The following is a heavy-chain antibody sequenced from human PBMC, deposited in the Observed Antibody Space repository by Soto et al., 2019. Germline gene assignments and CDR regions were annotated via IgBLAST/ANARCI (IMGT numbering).Heavy chain of an antibody. CDR1: GFPFDDYG. D-gene: IGHD1-26*01. CDR2: INWNGDDS. CDR3: ARREGYSGRFGPAFNI. Sequence: SGGSLRLSCAASGFPFDDYGMSWVRQSPGKGPEWVAGINWNGDDSGYGDSVRGRFTISRDNSKNSLYLQMNSLRVEDTAFYYCARREGYSGRFGPAFNIWGQGTLVTVSS. J-gene: IGHJ3*02. V-gene: IGHV3-20*04.